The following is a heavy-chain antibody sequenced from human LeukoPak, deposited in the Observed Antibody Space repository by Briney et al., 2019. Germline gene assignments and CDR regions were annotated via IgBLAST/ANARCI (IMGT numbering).Heavy chain of an antibody. CDR3: ARQSSSTFAPIDY. CDR1: AGSSSTYY. J-gene: IGHJ4*02. Sequence: SESLSVTCTVDAGSSSTYYCKWTRQQPGTGLGLTGYIYYSGSTNYNPSLNSRVTISVDTSKNQFSLKLSSVTAADTAVYYCARQSSSTFAPIDYWGQGTLVTVSS. V-gene: IGHV4-59*01. D-gene: IGHD6-6*01. CDR2: IYYSGST.